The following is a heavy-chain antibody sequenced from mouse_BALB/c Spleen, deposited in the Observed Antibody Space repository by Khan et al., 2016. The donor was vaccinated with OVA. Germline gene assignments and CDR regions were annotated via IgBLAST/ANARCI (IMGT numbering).Heavy chain of an antibody. CDR2: IFPGSDTP. CDR1: GYTFTDYI. CDR3: ARGGYSVYAY. J-gene: IGHJ3*01. V-gene: IGHV1-77*01. Sequence: QVQLQQSGPELVKPGASLKVSCKASGYTFTDYIIGWVKQSTRQGLEWIGDIFPGSDTPYYNEKFKDKATLTADKSSNNAYMQLSSLTSEDSADYFCARGGYSVYAYWGQATLVTVSA.